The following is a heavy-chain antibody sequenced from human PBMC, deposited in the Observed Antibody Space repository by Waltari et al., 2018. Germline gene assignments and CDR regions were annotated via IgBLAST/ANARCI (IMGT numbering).Heavy chain of an antibody. CDR2: INADKGSR. CDR1: GYTFTNYA. CDR3: ARGPLGGFHAGDYFDH. V-gene: IGHV1-3*01. D-gene: IGHD3-16*01. Sequence: QVQLVQSGAEVKKPGASVKISCKASGYTFTNYAIHWVRQAPGQRLEWMGGINADKGSRKYSQNFQARGNITRDTSASTAYMELSSLRSEDSAVYFCARGPLGGFHAGDYFDHWGQGTLVTVSS. J-gene: IGHJ4*02.